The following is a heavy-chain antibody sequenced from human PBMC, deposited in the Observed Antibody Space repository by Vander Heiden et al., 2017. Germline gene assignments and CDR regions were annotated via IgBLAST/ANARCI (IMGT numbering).Heavy chain of an antibody. CDR2: ISYDGSNK. Sequence: QVQLVESGGGVVQPGRSLSLSCAASGFTFSSYGMHWVRQAPGKGLEWVAVISYDGSNKYYADSVKGRFTISRDNSKNTLYLQMNSLRAEDTAVYYCAKEEGLRLLDYWGQGTLVTVSS. D-gene: IGHD5-12*01. CDR1: GFTFSSYG. J-gene: IGHJ4*02. V-gene: IGHV3-30*18. CDR3: AKEEGLRLLDY.